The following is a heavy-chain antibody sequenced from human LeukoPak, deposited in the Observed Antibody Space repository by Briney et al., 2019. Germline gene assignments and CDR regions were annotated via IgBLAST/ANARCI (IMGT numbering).Heavy chain of an antibody. CDR2: ISSSSSYI. J-gene: IGHJ6*02. D-gene: IGHD5-18*01. CDR1: GFTFSSYS. Sequence: GGSLRLSCAASGFTFSSYSMNWVRQAPGKGLEWVSSISSSSSYIYYADSVKGRFTISRDNAKNSLYLQMNSLRAEDTAVYYCARHRVRDTALVTPFSYGMDVWGQGTTVTVSS. V-gene: IGHV3-21*01. CDR3: ARHRVRDTALVTPFSYGMDV.